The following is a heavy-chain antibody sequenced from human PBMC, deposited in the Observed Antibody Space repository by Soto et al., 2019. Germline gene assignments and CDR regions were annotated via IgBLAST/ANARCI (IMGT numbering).Heavy chain of an antibody. Sequence: GGSLRLSCAASGFTFSSYAMHWVRQAPGKGLEWVAVISYDGSNKYYADSVKGRFTISRDNSKNTLYLQMNSLRAEDTAVYYCARDIAVAATYYYYGMDVWGQGTTVTVSS. CDR3: ARDIAVAATYYYYGMDV. CDR2: ISYDGSNK. J-gene: IGHJ6*02. CDR1: GFTFSSYA. D-gene: IGHD6-19*01. V-gene: IGHV3-30-3*01.